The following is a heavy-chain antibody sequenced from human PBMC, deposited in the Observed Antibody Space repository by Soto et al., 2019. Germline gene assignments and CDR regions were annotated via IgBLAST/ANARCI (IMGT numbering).Heavy chain of an antibody. J-gene: IGHJ4*02. CDR1: GFTFSSYS. Sequence: GGSLRLSCAASGFTFSSYSMNWVRQAPGKGLEWVSSISSSSSYIYYADSVKGRFTISRDNAKNSLYLQMNSLRAEDTAVYYWARDRYYYGSGSYYNMGNFDYWGQGTLVTVSS. CDR2: ISSSSSYI. V-gene: IGHV3-21*01. CDR3: ARDRYYYGSGSYYNMGNFDY. D-gene: IGHD3-10*01.